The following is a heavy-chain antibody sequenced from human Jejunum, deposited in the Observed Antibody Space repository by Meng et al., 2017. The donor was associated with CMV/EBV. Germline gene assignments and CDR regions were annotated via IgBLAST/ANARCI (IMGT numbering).Heavy chain of an antibody. CDR3: ARSPSSESALPFFDY. V-gene: IGHV4-30-4*01. CDR2: IYYSGST. J-gene: IGHJ4*02. D-gene: IGHD1-26*01. CDR1: SVSVNRSDYY. Sequence: PVLVTLPQPQSLSFTGSSVSVNRSDYYWSGIRRLPEKGREWIEYIYYSGSTYYNSSLKGRVSISGDTSNKQFSLKLTSVTAADTAVYYCARSPSSESALPFFDYWGQGSLVTVSS.